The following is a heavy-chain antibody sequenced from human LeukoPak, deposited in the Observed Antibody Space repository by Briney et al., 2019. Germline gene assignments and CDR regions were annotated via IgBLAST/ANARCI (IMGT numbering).Heavy chain of an antibody. J-gene: IGHJ4*02. CDR2: ISWNGGSI. Sequence: GGSLRLSCAASGFTFDDYAMHWVRQAPGKGLEWVSGISWNGGSIGYADSVKGRFTISRDNAKNSLYLQMNSLRAEDTALYYCAKDTGGQIAVADDYWGQGTLVTVSS. CDR1: GFTFDDYA. V-gene: IGHV3-9*01. D-gene: IGHD6-19*01. CDR3: AKDTGGQIAVADDY.